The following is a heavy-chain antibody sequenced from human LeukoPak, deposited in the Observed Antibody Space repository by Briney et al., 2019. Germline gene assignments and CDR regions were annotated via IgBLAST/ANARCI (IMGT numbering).Heavy chain of an antibody. CDR2: INWNGGST. CDR3: ARSVAASRDY. Sequence: GSLRLSCAASGFTFDDYGMSWVRQAPGKGLEWVSGINWNGGSTGYADSVKGRFTISRDNAKNSLYLHMNSLRTEDTALYYCARSVAASRDYWGQGTLVTVSS. D-gene: IGHD2-15*01. V-gene: IGHV3-20*04. J-gene: IGHJ4*02. CDR1: GFTFDDYG.